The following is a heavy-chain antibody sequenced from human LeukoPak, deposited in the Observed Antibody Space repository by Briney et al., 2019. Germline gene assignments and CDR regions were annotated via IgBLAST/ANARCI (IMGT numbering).Heavy chain of an antibody. D-gene: IGHD4-17*01. V-gene: IGHV1-2*02. CDR3: ARADYGDYEYSY. J-gene: IGHJ4*02. CDR1: GYTFTGYY. CDR2: INPNSGGT. Sequence: ASVKVSCKASGYTFTGYYMHWVRQAPGQGLEWMGWINPNSGGTNYAQKFQGRVTMTRDTSISTAYMELSSLRSEDTAVYYCARADYGDYEYSYWGQGTLITVSS.